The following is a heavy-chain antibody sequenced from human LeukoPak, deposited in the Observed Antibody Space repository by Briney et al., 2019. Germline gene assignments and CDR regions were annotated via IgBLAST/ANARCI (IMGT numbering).Heavy chain of an antibody. CDR3: AKGGGYLLEPLYYFDY. CDR2: IRYDGSNK. CDR1: GFTFSSYG. V-gene: IGHV3-30*02. Sequence: GGSLRLSCAASGFTFSSYGMRWVRQAPGKGLEWVAFIRYDGSNKYYADSVKGRFTISRDNSKNTLYLQMNSLRAGDTAVYYCAKGGGYLLEPLYYFDYWGQGTLVTVSS. J-gene: IGHJ4*02. D-gene: IGHD3-22*01.